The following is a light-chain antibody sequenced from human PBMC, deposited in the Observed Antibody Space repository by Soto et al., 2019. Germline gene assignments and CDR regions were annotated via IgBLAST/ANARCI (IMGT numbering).Light chain of an antibody. V-gene: IGKV1-17*01. Sequence: IQMTQSPSSLSASVGDTVTVTCRASQGIRNYLNWFQQKPGKAPKRLISVASTLQSGVPSRFSGSGSGTEFTLTISSXQPEDSATYYCLQHNTYPYTFGQGTKVDTK. CDR1: QGIRNY. CDR2: VAS. J-gene: IGKJ2*01. CDR3: LQHNTYPYT.